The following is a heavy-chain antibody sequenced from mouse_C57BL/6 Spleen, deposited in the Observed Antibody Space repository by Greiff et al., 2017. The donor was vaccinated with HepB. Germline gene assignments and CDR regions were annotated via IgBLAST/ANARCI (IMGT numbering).Heavy chain of an antibody. J-gene: IGHJ4*01. Sequence: EVQWVESGGGLVKPGGSLKLSCAASGFTFSDYGMHWVRQAPEKGLEWVAYISSGSSTIYYADTVKGRFTISRDNAKNTLFLQMTSLRSEDTAMYYCARIDGSSYYYAMDYWGQGTSVTVSS. V-gene: IGHV5-17*01. CDR2: ISSGSSTI. D-gene: IGHD1-1*01. CDR3: ARIDGSSYYYAMDY. CDR1: GFTFSDYG.